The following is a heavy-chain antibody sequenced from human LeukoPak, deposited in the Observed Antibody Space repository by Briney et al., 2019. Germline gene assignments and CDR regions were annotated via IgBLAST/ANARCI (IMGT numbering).Heavy chain of an antibody. CDR2: ISAYNGNT. CDR1: GYTFTSYG. CDR3: ARDRPYGSVDDVVDP. Sequence: ASVKVSCKASGYTFTSYGISWVRQAPGQGLEWMGWISAYNGNTNYAQKLQGRVTMTTDTSTSTACMELRSLRSDDTAVYYCARDRPYGSVDDVVDPWGQGTLVTVSS. V-gene: IGHV1-18*01. D-gene: IGHD3-10*01. J-gene: IGHJ5*02.